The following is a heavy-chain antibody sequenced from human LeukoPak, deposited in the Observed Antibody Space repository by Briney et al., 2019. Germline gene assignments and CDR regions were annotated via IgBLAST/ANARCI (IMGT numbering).Heavy chain of an antibody. D-gene: IGHD6-13*01. CDR3: ARALAEAAGTFDP. Sequence: SETLSLTCTVSGGSISSYYWSWIRQPPGKGLEWIGYIYYSGSTNYNPSLKSRVTISADTSKNQFSLKLSSVTAADTAVYYCARALAEAAGTFDPWGQGTLVTVSS. CDR1: GGSISSYY. CDR2: IYYSGST. J-gene: IGHJ5*02. V-gene: IGHV4-59*01.